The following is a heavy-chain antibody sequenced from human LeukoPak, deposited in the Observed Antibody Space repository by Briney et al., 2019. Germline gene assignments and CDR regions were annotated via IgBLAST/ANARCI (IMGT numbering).Heavy chain of an antibody. Sequence: PGGSLRLSCAVSGFSFSSYAMSWGRQPRGKGLELVSAISGYGGSTYYADSVKGRFTIPRYNSKNTLYLQRNSPRAEDTAVYYCAKAGSYSFLNYYYGMDVWGQGNTVTVSS. V-gene: IGHV3-23*01. D-gene: IGHD1-26*01. J-gene: IGHJ6*02. CDR1: GFSFSSYA. CDR3: AKAGSYSFLNYYYGMDV. CDR2: ISGYGGST.